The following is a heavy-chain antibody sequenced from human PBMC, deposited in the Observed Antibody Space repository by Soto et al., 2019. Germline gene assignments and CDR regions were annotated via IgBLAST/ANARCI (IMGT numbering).Heavy chain of an antibody. Sequence: EVQLVESGGGLVPPGGSLRLSCEASGFTVSTYYMTWVRQAPGTGLEWVSDIYTGGTTYYAESVKGRFTISRDNSKNTLYLQMHSLRAEDTAVYYCARVESGYDYYYYYYMDLWGKGTTVTVS. CDR1: GFTVSTYY. J-gene: IGHJ6*03. CDR3: ARVESGYDYYYYYYMDL. V-gene: IGHV3-66*01. D-gene: IGHD5-12*01. CDR2: IYTGGTT.